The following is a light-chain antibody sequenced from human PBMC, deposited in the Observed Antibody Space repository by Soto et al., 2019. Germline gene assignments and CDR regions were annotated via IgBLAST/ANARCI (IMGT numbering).Light chain of an antibody. CDR3: QHYVSPPIT. CDR1: QSVSSSY. Sequence: EIVLTQSPSTLSLSTGERATLSCRASQSVSSSYLAWYQQKPGQAPRLLIYGASSRATGISDRFSGSGSGTDFTLTISRLEPEDFAVYYCQHYVSPPITFGQGTRLAIK. V-gene: IGKV3-20*01. J-gene: IGKJ5*01. CDR2: GAS.